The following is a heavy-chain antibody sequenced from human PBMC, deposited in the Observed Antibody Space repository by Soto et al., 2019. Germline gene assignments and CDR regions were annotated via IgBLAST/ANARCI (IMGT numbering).Heavy chain of an antibody. D-gene: IGHD3-22*01. Sequence: ASVKVSCKASGGTFSSYAISWVRQAPGQGFEWMGRIIPILGIANYAQKLQGRVTMTTDTSTSTAYMELRSLRSDDTAVFYCARVGYYDSSGYYGWFDPWGQGTLVTVSS. J-gene: IGHJ5*02. CDR2: IIPILGIA. CDR3: ARVGYYDSSGYYGWFDP. CDR1: GGTFSSYA. V-gene: IGHV1-69*04.